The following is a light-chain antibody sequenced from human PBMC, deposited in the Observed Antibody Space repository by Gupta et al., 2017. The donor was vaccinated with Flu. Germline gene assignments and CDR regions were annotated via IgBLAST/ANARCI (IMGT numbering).Light chain of an antibody. CDR1: SSNIGSNH. J-gene: IGLJ3*02. CDR2: GSN. CDR3: ATWDDSLSGWL. Sequence: QSVLTQPPSASGPPGQRVTISCSGSSSNIGSNHVYWYQQVPGTAPKLLIYGSNQRPSGVTDRFSGSRSGTSASLAVSGLRSEDEADYYCATWDDSLSGWLFGGGTKLTVL. V-gene: IGLV1-47*01.